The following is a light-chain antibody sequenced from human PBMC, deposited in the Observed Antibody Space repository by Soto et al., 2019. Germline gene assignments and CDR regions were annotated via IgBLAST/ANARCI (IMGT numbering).Light chain of an antibody. CDR3: KSYAGSNTYV. J-gene: IGLJ1*01. CDR2: EVV. V-gene: IGLV2-8*01. CDR1: KNDIGLYDF. Sequence: ALTQPPSASGSPGQSVTISCTGTKNDIGLYDFVSWYQHHPGKAPRLIIYEVVQRPSGVPDRFSGSKSGNTASLTVSGLQAADEADYFCKSYAGSNTYVFGSGTKGTVL.